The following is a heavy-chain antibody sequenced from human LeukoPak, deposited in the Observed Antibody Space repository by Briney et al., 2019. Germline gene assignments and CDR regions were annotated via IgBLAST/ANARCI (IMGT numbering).Heavy chain of an antibody. J-gene: IGHJ6*02. CDR1: GGSISSYY. CDR2: IYYSGST. Sequence: SETLSLTCTVSGGSISSYYWSWIRQPPGKGLEWIGYIYYSGSTNYNPSLKSRVTISVDTSKNQFSLKLSSVTAADTAVYYCARGHVLLWFGESLPYYYYYGMDVWGQGTTVTVSS. D-gene: IGHD3-10*01. V-gene: IGHV4-59*01. CDR3: ARGHVLLWFGESLPYYYYYGMDV.